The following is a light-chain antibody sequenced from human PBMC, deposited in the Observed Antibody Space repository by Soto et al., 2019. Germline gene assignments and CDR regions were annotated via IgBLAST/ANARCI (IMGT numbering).Light chain of an antibody. J-gene: IGLJ2*01. CDR2: NID. Sequence: QSVMTQPPSASGTPGQRVTISCSGSSSNIGSNSVNWYQQLPATAPKLLIYNIDQRPSGVPDRFLGSKSGSSASLAISGLQSEDEADYYCSSWDDRLSGPIFGGGTKLTVL. CDR3: SSWDDRLSGPI. CDR1: SSNIGSNS. V-gene: IGLV1-44*01.